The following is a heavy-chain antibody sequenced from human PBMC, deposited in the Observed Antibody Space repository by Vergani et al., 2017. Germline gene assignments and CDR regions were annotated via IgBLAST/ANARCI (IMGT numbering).Heavy chain of an antibody. CDR3: AREGVGVEDY. Sequence: EVQLVESGGGLVKPGGSLRLSCAASGFTSSSYSMNWVRQAPGKGLEWVSSISSRTSYIYYADSVKGRFTISRDNAKNSLYLQMNSLGTEDTAVYYCAREGVGVEDYWGQGTLVTVSS. CDR2: ISSRTSYI. D-gene: IGHD1-26*01. V-gene: IGHV3-21*01. CDR1: GFTSSSYS. J-gene: IGHJ4*02.